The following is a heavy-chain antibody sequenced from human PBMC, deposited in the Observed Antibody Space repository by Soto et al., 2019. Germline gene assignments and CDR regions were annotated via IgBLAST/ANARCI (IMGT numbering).Heavy chain of an antibody. CDR2: KHHSGST. V-gene: IGHV4-4*02. J-gene: IGHJ6*02. D-gene: IGHD6-19*01. CDR3: AYISGWWRLDV. Sequence: QVHLQESGPGLVKPSGTLSLTCGVSGGSINNGYWWTWVRQPPGKGLEWIGEKHHSGSTNYNLSLKSRVSISLDKSKNQFSLIVSSVTAADTAVYYCAYISGWWRLDVGGQGSTVTVSS. CDR1: GGSINNGYW.